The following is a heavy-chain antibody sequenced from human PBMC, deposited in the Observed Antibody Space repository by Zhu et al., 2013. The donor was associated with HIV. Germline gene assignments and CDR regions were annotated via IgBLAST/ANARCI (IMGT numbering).Heavy chain of an antibody. J-gene: IGHJ3*02. CDR2: INPNSGGT. D-gene: IGHD5-18*01. CDR1: GYTFTGYY. CDR3: ARGRSGYTYGWDAFDI. Sequence: QVQLVQSGAEVKKPGASVNVSCKASGYTFTGYYIHWVRQAPGQGLEWMGCINPNSGGTNYAQKFQDRVTMTRDTSISTAYMELSRLISDDTAVYYCARGRSGYTYGWDAFDIWGLGTMVTVSS. V-gene: IGHV1-2*02.